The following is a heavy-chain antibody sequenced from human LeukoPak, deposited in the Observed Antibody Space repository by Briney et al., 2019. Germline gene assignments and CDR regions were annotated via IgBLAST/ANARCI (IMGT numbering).Heavy chain of an antibody. CDR1: GDSISSGIFY. CDR2: IYHNGNT. V-gene: IGHV4-30-2*01. J-gene: IGHJ4*02. CDR3: ARVCSGGTCLDY. D-gene: IGHD2-15*01. Sequence: SETLSLTCSVSGDSISSGIFYWSWIRQPPGKGLEWIGYIYHNGNTYYNPSLKSRVTISVDTSKNQFSLKLSSVTAADTAVYYCARVCSGGTCLDYWGQGTLVTVSS.